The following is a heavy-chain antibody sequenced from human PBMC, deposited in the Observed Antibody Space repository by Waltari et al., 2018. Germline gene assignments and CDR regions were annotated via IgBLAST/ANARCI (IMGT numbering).Heavy chain of an antibody. J-gene: IGHJ2*01. CDR3: ATARQSSIAALFDL. D-gene: IGHD6-6*01. Sequence: QVQLQESGPGLVKPSETLSLTCTVSGGSISSYYWSWIRQPAGKGLEWIGRIYTSGSTNYNPSLKSRVTMSVDTSKNQFSLKLSSVTAADTAVYYCATARQSSIAALFDLWGRGTLVTVSS. V-gene: IGHV4-4*07. CDR1: GGSISSYY. CDR2: IYTSGST.